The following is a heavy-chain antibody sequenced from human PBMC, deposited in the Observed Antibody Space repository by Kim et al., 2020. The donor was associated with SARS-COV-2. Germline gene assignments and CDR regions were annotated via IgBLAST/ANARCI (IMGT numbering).Heavy chain of an antibody. V-gene: IGHV6-1*01. Sequence: SQTLSLTCAISGDSVSSNSAAWTWIRQSPSRGLEWLGRTYYRSKWYHDYAVFVKTRIIINPDTSKNQFSLQLNSVTPEDTAVYYCVRDGGYDSRNQYFDRWGRGTLVTVSS. CDR1: GDSVSSNSAA. D-gene: IGHD2-2*01. CDR2: TYYRSKWYH. CDR3: VRDGGYDSRNQYFDR. J-gene: IGHJ4*02.